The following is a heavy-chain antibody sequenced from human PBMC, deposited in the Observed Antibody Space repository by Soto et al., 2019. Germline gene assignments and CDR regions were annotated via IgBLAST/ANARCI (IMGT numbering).Heavy chain of an antibody. Sequence: SENLSLTCAVSGGSISSSNWWSWIRQPPGKGLEWIGTIYSSENTYYNPSLMSRVTISVDTSKNQLSLKLSSVTAEDTAVYHYARLIVYCISTTCHGYYGMDVWGQGTTDTGSS. CDR2: IYSSENT. J-gene: IGHJ6*02. V-gene: IGHV4-39*01. CDR1: GGSISSSNW. D-gene: IGHD2-2*01. CDR3: ARLIVYCISTTCHGYYGMDV.